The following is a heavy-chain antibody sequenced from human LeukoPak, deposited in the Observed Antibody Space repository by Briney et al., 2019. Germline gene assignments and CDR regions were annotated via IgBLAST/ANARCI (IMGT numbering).Heavy chain of an antibody. Sequence: SETLSLTCAVYGGSFSGYYWSWIRQPPGKGLEWIGEINHSGSTNYNPSLKSRVTISVDTSKNQFSLKLSSVTAADTAVYYCAGRQEKRRWVGLWGQGNLVNGFS. CDR2: INHSGST. D-gene: IGHD1-26*01. J-gene: IGHJ4*03. CDR3: AGRQEKRRWVGL. CDR1: GGSFSGYY. V-gene: IGHV4-34*01.